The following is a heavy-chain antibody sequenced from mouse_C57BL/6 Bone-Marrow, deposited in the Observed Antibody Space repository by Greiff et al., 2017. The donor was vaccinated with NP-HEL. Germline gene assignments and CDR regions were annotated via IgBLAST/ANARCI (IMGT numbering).Heavy chain of an antibody. J-gene: IGHJ4*01. CDR2: IYPGNSDT. CDR1: GYTFTSYW. CDR3: TPDGYLYAMDY. Sequence: VQLQQSGTVLARPGASVKMSCKTSGYTFTSYWMHWVKQRPGQGLEWIGAIYPGNSDTSYNQKFKGKAKLTAVTSASTAYMQLSDLTNEDSAVYYCTPDGYLYAMDYWGQGTSVTVSS. V-gene: IGHV1-5*01. D-gene: IGHD2-3*01.